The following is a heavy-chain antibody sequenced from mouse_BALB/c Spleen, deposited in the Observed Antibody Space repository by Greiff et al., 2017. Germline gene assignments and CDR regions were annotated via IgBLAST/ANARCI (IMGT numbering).Heavy chain of an antibody. CDR1: GYTFTSYW. CDR2: IYPGDGDT. V-gene: IGHV1-87*01. J-gene: IGHJ3*01. Sequence: VQLQQSGAELARPGASVKLSCKASGYTFTSYWMQWVKQRPGQGLEWIGAIYPGDGDTRYTQKFKGKATLTADKSSSTAYMQLSSLASEDSAVYYCAGPDSSGYRFAYWGQGTLVTVSA. D-gene: IGHD3-2*01. CDR3: AGPDSSGYRFAY.